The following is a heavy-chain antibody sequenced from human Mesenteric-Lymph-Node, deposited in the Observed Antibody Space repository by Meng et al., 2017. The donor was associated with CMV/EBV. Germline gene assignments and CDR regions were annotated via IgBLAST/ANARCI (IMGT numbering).Heavy chain of an antibody. CDR3: SKNGGWLIEN. Sequence: GESLKISCVASGFTSRTYWMTWVRQAPGKGLEWVATMNQDGSDKLYVDSVKGRFTISAEYAENSVYLQMTGLRAEDTAVYYCSKNGGWLIENWGQGTMVTVSS. D-gene: IGHD3-16*01. CDR2: MNQDGSDK. CDR1: GFTSRTYW. V-gene: IGHV3-7*01. J-gene: IGHJ4*02.